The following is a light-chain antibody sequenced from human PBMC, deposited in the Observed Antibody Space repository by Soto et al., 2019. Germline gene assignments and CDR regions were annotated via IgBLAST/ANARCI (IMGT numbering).Light chain of an antibody. V-gene: IGLV7-46*01. CDR3: LLSYSGARV. J-gene: IGLJ3*02. CDR2: HTS. Sequence: QAVVTQEPSLTVSPGGTVTLTCGSSSGAVTSGHYPYWFQQKPGQAPMTLIYHTSNKHSWTPARFSGSLLGGKAALTLSGAQPEDEAEYHCLLSYSGARVFGGGTKVTVL. CDR1: SGAVTSGHY.